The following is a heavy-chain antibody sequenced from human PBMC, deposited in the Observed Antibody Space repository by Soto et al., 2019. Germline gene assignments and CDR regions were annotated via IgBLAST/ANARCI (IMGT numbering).Heavy chain of an antibody. Sequence: SETLCLTCTVSGGSISSYYWTWIRQPPGKGLEWIGYVYNSGSTNYNPSLENRVTISEDTSKSQFSLKVNSMTAADTAVYYCARYRREAVAGYTLANWGQGILVTVS. CDR1: GGSISSYY. CDR3: ARYRREAVAGYTLAN. V-gene: IGHV4-59*01. CDR2: VYNSGST. J-gene: IGHJ4*02. D-gene: IGHD6-13*01.